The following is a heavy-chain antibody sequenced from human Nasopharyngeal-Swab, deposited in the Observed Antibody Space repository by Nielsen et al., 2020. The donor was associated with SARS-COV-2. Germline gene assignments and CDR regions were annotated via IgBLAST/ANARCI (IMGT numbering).Heavy chain of an antibody. CDR3: AREVVGGLVDS. V-gene: IGHV4-59*12. J-gene: IGHJ4*02. CDR2: FYYSGIT. CDR1: GGSISRYY. D-gene: IGHD1-26*01. Sequence: SEPLSLTFTVPGGSISRYYWGWIRQSPGKGLEWIGYFYYSGITNYNPSLKSRVTILIDTSKNQFSLKLNSVTAADTAVYYCAREVVGGLVDSWGQGTLVTVSS.